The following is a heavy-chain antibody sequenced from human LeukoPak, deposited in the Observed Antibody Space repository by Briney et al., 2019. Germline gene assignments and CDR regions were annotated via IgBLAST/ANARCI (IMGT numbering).Heavy chain of an antibody. D-gene: IGHD3-22*01. CDR1: GYTFSSYI. J-gene: IGHJ4*02. Sequence: PGGSLRLSCLASGYTFSSYIINWVRQAPGKGLEWVSSISVRSNYIYYADSVRGRLRISRDDARDSLYLQMNSLRAEDTAVYYCVRLRRNSDTSGFYYYYDFWGQGTLVTVSS. V-gene: IGHV3-21*01. CDR3: VRLRRNSDTSGFYYYYDF. CDR2: ISVRSNYI.